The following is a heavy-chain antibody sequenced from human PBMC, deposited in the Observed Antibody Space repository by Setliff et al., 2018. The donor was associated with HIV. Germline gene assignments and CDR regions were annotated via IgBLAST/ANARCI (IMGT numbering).Heavy chain of an antibody. D-gene: IGHD6-19*01. V-gene: IGHV3-30*02. CDR3: LTDERPGSGWGGS. CDR1: GFPFSSHG. CDR2: IQYDGNTK. J-gene: IGHJ5*02. Sequence: GGSLRLSCVPSGFPFSSHGMHWVRQAAGKGLEWIAFIQYDGNTKEYAESVRGRFTISRDNPKNTLFLQMNSLTVDDTAVYYCLTDERPGSGWGGSWGQGTLVTVSS.